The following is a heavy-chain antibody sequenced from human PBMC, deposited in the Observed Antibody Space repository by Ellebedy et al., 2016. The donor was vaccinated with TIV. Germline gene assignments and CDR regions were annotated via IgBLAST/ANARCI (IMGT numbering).Heavy chain of an antibody. Sequence: SETLSLTXTLSGGSISTYYWSWIRQPPGKGLEWIGYIYYSGSTNYNPSLKSRVTISVDTSKNQFSLKLSSVTAADTAVYYCARVGYNYGSPSYYYFDYWGQGTLVTVSS. CDR1: GGSISTYY. CDR3: ARVGYNYGSPSYYYFDY. V-gene: IGHV4-59*01. D-gene: IGHD3-10*01. CDR2: IYYSGST. J-gene: IGHJ4*02.